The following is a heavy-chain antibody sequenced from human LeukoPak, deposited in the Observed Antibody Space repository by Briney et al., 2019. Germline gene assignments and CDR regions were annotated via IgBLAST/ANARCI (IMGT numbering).Heavy chain of an antibody. V-gene: IGHV4-39*01. CDR2: IYYSGST. Sequence: SETLSLTCTVSGGSISSSTYYWGWIRQPPGKGLEWIGSIYYSGSTYYNPSLKSRVTISVDTSKNRFSLKPSSVTAADTAVYYCARRDYGDSNFDYWGQGTLVTVSS. J-gene: IGHJ4*02. D-gene: IGHD4-17*01. CDR3: ARRDYGDSNFDY. CDR1: GGSISSSTYY.